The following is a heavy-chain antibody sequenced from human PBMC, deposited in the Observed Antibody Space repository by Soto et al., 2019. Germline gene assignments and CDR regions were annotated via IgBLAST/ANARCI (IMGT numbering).Heavy chain of an antibody. CDR1: GYRFTSYG. Sequence: GASVKVSSKASGYRFTSYGISGVRQAPGQGLEWMGWISAYNGNTNYAQKLQGRVTMTTDTSTSTAYMELRSLRSDDTAVYYCAREVVRDDYVFGYWGQGTLVTVSS. CDR2: ISAYNGNT. J-gene: IGHJ4*02. D-gene: IGHD4-17*01. V-gene: IGHV1-18*01. CDR3: AREVVRDDYVFGY.